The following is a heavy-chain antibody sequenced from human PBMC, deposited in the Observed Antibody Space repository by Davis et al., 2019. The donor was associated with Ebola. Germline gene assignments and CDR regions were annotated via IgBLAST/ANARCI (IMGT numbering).Heavy chain of an antibody. CDR2: ISSSGSTI. CDR3: ARERTTFDY. CDR1: GFTFSSYE. D-gene: IGHD1-14*01. V-gene: IGHV3-48*03. J-gene: IGHJ4*02. Sequence: GGSLRLSCAASGFTFSSYEMNWVRQAPGKGLEWVSYISSSGSTIYYADSVKGRFTISRDNAKNSLYLQMNSLRAEDTAVYYCARERTTFDYWGQGTLVTVSS.